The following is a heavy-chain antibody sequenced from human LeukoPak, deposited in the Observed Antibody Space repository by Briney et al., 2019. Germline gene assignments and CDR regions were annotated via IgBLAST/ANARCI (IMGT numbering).Heavy chain of an antibody. Sequence: GVSLRLSCAVSGFTFSSHAASWVRHAPGKGRGWVSAISGSGGSKYYSESEKDRFTISRDKSKNTLYLQMNSLGAEDTAVYYCAKREEGITIFGVVTPNWFDPWGQGSLVTVSP. D-gene: IGHD3-3*01. V-gene: IGHV3-23*01. CDR3: AKREEGITIFGVVTPNWFDP. CDR2: ISGSGGSK. J-gene: IGHJ5*02. CDR1: GFTFSSHA.